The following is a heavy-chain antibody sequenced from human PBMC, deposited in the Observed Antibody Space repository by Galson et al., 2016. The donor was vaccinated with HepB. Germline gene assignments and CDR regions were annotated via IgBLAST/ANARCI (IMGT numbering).Heavy chain of an antibody. CDR3: AKPIRFLGGFFDL. D-gene: IGHD3-3*01. Sequence: SLRLSWAASGFTFDDYAMHWVRQAPGKGLEWVSGISWNSGNIDYGDSVKGRFTISRDNAKNSLFLQMNSLRPEDTALYYCAKPIRFLGGFFDLWGQGTMVTVSS. J-gene: IGHJ3*01. CDR1: GFTFDDYA. CDR2: ISWNSGNI. V-gene: IGHV3-9*01.